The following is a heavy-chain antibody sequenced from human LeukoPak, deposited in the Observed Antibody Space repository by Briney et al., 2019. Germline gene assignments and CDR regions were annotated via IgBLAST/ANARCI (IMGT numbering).Heavy chain of an antibody. V-gene: IGHV1-2*02. D-gene: IGHD3-9*01. CDR2: INPNSGGT. Sequence: ASVKVSCKASGYTFTGYYMHWVRQAPGQGLEWMGWINPNSGGTNYAQKFQGRVTMTRDTSISTAYMELSRLRSDDTAVYYCAREGRPHYDILPGYTYYYYGMDVWGQGTTVTVSS. J-gene: IGHJ6*02. CDR3: AREGRPHYDILPGYTYYYYGMDV. CDR1: GYTFTGYY.